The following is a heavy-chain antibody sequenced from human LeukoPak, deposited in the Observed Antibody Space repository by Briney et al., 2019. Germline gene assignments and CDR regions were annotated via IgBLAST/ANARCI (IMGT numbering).Heavy chain of an antibody. J-gene: IGHJ1*01. CDR1: GGSISSGGYY. D-gene: IGHD2-15*01. CDR2: IYYSGST. CDR3: ATECGGGSCSAEYFQH. V-gene: IGHV4-31*03. Sequence: TLSLTCTVSGGSISSGGYYWSWIRQHPGKGLEWIGYIYYSGSTYYNPSLKSRVTISVDTSKNQFSLKLSSVTAADTAVYYCATECGGGSCSAEYFQHWGQGTLVTVSS.